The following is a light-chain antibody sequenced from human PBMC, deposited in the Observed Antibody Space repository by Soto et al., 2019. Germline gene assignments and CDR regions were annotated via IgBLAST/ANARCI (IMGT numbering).Light chain of an antibody. J-gene: IGLJ3*02. CDR3: QSYDTSNPLV. V-gene: IGLV6-57*01. CDR2: EDN. Sequence: NFMLTQPHSVSESPGKTVTFSCTRSSGSIGSSYVQWYQQRPGSSPTTVIFEDNQRPTGVPVRFSGSIDSSSNSASLVISGLRTEDEADYYCQSYDTSNPLVFGGGTKLTVL. CDR1: SGSIGSSY.